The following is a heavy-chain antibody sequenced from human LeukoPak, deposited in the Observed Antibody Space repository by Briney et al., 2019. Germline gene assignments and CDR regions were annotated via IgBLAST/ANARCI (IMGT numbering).Heavy chain of an antibody. CDR2: VYYSGTT. J-gene: IGHJ5*02. Sequence: SETLSLTCTVSGGSISSTYKYWGWIRQAPGQGLEWIGSVYYSGTTYYNPSLKSRVTVSVDTSKNQFSLRLTSVTAADTAVYHCARSSAAEGPTHNWFDPWGQGTQVTVSS. D-gene: IGHD6-13*01. V-gene: IGHV4-39*01. CDR3: ARSSAAEGPTHNWFDP. CDR1: GGSISSTYKY.